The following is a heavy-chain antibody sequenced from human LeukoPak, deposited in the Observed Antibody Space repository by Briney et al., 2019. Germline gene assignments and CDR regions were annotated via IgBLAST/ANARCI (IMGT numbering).Heavy chain of an antibody. CDR3: ARESVYSSGWYGY. D-gene: IGHD6-19*01. V-gene: IGHV3-21*06. Sequence: GGSLRLSCAASGFTFSAFSMNWVRQAPGKKVEWVSLISSNGHYVYYADSVKGRFTISRDNAKNSLYLHMNSLRAEDTAVYYCARESVYSSGWYGYWGQGTLVTVSS. J-gene: IGHJ4*02. CDR1: GFTFSAFS. CDR2: ISSNGHYV.